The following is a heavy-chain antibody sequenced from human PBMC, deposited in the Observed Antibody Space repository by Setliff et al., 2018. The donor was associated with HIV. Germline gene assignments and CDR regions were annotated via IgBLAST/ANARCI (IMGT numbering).Heavy chain of an antibody. D-gene: IGHD6-13*01. CDR3: ARHITGGLAAPVWFDP. V-gene: IGHV4-59*08. CDR1: GGSISTYY. Sequence: SETLSLTCTVSGGSISTYYWSWIRQPPGKGLELIGYIYYTGTTNYNPSLKSRVTIALDTSQNHFSLKLTSVTAADTAVYYCARHITGGLAAPVWFDPWGQGTLVTVSS. CDR2: IYYTGTT. J-gene: IGHJ5*02.